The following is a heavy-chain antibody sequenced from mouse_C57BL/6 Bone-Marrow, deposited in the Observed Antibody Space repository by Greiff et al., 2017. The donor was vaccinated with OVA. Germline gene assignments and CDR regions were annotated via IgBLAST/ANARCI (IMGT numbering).Heavy chain of an antibody. D-gene: IGHD1-1*02. CDR1: GFTFSSYA. V-gene: IGHV5-4*01. CDR2: ISDGGSYT. CDR3: ARSPYGLFAY. J-gene: IGHJ3*01. Sequence: EVQLVESGGGLVKPGGSLKLSCAASGFTFSSYAMSWVRQTPEKRLEWVATISDGGSYTYYPDNVKGRFTISRDKAKNNLYLQMSHLKSEDTAMYYCARSPYGLFAYWGQGTLVTVSA.